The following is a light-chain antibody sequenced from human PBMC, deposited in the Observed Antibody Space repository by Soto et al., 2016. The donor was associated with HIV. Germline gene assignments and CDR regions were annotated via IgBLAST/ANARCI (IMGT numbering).Light chain of an antibody. CDR1: QSVSTY. CDR3: QQSYNTPWM. V-gene: IGKV1-39*01. Sequence: DIQMTQSPSSLSASVGDRVTISCRASQSVSTYVNWFQQKPGKAPKLLIYTASNLQTGVPSRFHGSGFGTDFTLTISSLQPEDFATYYCQQSYNTPWMFGQGTKVEIK. J-gene: IGKJ1*01. CDR2: TAS.